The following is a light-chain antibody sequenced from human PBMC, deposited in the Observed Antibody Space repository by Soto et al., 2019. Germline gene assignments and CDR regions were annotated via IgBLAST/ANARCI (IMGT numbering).Light chain of an antibody. CDR2: KAS. J-gene: IGKJ1*01. CDR1: QTISSW. Sequence: DIQLTQSPSFLSASVGDMVTITCRASQTISSWLAWYQQKPGKAPKLLIYKASTLKSGVPSRFSGSGSGTEFTLTISGLQPDDFATYYCQHYNSYSEAFGQGTKV. V-gene: IGKV1-5*03. CDR3: QHYNSYSEA.